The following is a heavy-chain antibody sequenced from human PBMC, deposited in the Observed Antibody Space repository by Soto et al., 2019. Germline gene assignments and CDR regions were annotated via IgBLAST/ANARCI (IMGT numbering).Heavy chain of an antibody. Sequence: GGSLRLSCAASGFTFSSYAMSWVRQAPGKGLEWVSAISGSGGSTYYADSVKGRFTISRDNSKNTLYLQVNSLRAEDTAVYYCAKEGYSYGNYGMDVWGQGTTVTVSS. CDR3: AKEGYSYGNYGMDV. D-gene: IGHD5-18*01. CDR2: ISGSGGST. J-gene: IGHJ6*02. CDR1: GFTFSSYA. V-gene: IGHV3-23*01.